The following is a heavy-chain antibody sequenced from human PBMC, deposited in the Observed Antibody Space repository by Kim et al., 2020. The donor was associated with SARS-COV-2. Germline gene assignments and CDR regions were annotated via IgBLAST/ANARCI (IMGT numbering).Heavy chain of an antibody. J-gene: IGHJ6*02. CDR3: ARDSDYGSGSYYKSYYYYGMDV. Sequence: GGSLRLSCAASGFTFSSYSMNWVRQAPGKGLEWVSSISSSSSYIYYADSVKGRFTISRDNAKNSLYLQMNSLRAEDTAVYYCARDSDYGSGSYYKSYYYYGMDVWGQGTTVTVSS. V-gene: IGHV3-21*01. D-gene: IGHD3-10*01. CDR2: ISSSSSYI. CDR1: GFTFSSYS.